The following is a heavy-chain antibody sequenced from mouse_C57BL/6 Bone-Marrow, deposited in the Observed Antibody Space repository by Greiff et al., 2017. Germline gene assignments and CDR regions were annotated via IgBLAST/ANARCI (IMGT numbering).Heavy chain of an antibody. J-gene: IGHJ2*01. CDR3: AREEVYGNYDFDY. CDR1: GFTCTDYY. V-gene: IGHV1-36*01. CDR2: VYPYNGGT. Sequence: VQLQQSGPVRVKPGPSVKICCKASGFTCTDYYMHWVKQSHGKSLEWIGLVYPYNGGTSYNQKFKGKATLTVDTSSSTAYMELNRLTSEDSAVYYCAREEVYGNYDFDYWGQGTTLTVSS. D-gene: IGHD2-1*01.